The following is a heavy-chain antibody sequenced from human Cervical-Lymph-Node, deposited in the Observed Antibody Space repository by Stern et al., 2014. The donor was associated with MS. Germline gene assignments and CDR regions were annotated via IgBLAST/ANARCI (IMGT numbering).Heavy chain of an antibody. CDR1: GFTFSSYG. J-gene: IGHJ3*02. D-gene: IGHD3-22*01. Sequence: VQLVQSGGGVVQPGRSLRLSCAASGFTFSSYGMHWVRQAPGKGLEWVAVIWDDGSNKYYADSVKGRFTISRDNSKNTLYLQMNSLRAEDTAVYYCARAFSYYYDSSGYFPDAFDIWGQGTMVTVSS. V-gene: IGHV3-33*01. CDR2: IWDDGSNK. CDR3: ARAFSYYYDSSGYFPDAFDI.